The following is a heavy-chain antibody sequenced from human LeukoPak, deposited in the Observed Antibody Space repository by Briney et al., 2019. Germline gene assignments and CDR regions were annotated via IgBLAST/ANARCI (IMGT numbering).Heavy chain of an antibody. Sequence: SETLSLTCTVSDGSISNYYWSWIRQPPGNGLEWIGYIQNSGTTNYNTSLKSRVTISVDTSKNQISLKVTSVAAADTAVYYCARIDFRDGYNLGFDYWGQGALVTVSS. CDR2: IQNSGTT. J-gene: IGHJ4*02. CDR1: DGSISNYY. CDR3: ARIDFRDGYNLGFDY. D-gene: IGHD5-24*01. V-gene: IGHV4-59*01.